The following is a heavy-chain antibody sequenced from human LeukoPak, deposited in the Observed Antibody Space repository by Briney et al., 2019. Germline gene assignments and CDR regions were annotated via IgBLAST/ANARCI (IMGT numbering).Heavy chain of an antibody. Sequence: GASVKVSCKASGYTFTGYYMHWVRQAPGQGLEWMGWINPNSGGTNYAQKFQGRVTMTRDTSISTAYMELSRLRSDDTAVYYCARHPNYYGSGSSSVSDPWGQGTLVTVSS. CDR3: ARHPNYYGSGSSSVSDP. CDR2: INPNSGGT. CDR1: GYTFTGYY. J-gene: IGHJ5*02. V-gene: IGHV1-2*02. D-gene: IGHD3-10*01.